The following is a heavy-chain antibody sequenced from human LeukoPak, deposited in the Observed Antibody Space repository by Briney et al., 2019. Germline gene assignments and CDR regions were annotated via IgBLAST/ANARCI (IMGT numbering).Heavy chain of an antibody. D-gene: IGHD2/OR15-2a*01. J-gene: IGHJ4*02. CDR1: GGSFSFYY. CDR3: ARLYFTGGFDY. CDR2: ISQSGST. V-gene: IGHV4-34*01. Sequence: SVTLSLTCGVSGGSFSFYYWSWIRQPPGKGLEWIGEISQSGSTNYNPSLKSRVNISLDTSENQFSLKLSSVTAADTAVYYCARLYFTGGFDYWGQGTLVTVSS.